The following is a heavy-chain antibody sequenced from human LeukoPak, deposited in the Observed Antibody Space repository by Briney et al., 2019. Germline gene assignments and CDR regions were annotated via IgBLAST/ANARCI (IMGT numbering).Heavy chain of an antibody. V-gene: IGHV4-34*01. CDR1: GGSFSGYY. Sequence: KSSETLSLTCAVYGGSFSGYYWSWIRQPPGKGLEWIGEINHSGSTNYNPSLKSRVTISVDTSKNQFSLKLSSVTAADTAVYYCARLTETGFWGQGTLVTVSS. CDR3: ARLTETGF. D-gene: IGHD1-1*01. CDR2: INHSGST. J-gene: IGHJ4*02.